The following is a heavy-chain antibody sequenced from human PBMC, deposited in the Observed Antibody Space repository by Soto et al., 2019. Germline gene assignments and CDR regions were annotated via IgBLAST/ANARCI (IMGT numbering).Heavy chain of an antibody. CDR1: GFTFSDYY. CDR2: ISSNGTYT. J-gene: IGHJ4*02. Sequence: QVQLVESGGGLVKPGGSLRLSCATSGFTFSDYYMSWIRQAPGKGLEWVSYISSNGTYTNYADSVRGRFTISRDNAKNSLYLQMNSLRVEDTALYYCARGQAYSSGCYDYWGQGFLVTVSS. CDR3: ARGQAYSSGCYDY. V-gene: IGHV3-11*06. D-gene: IGHD6-19*01.